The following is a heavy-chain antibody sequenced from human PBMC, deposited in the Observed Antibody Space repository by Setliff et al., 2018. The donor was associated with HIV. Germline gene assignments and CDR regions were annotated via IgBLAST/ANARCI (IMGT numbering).Heavy chain of an antibody. V-gene: IGHV4-38-2*01. CDR3: ARLSPQYSGYDSGAFGY. J-gene: IGHJ4*02. CDR1: GYSISSGYY. Sequence: SETLSLTCAVSGYSISSGYYWGWIRQPPGKGLEWIGSIYHSGSTYYNPSLKSRVTISVDTSKNQFSLKLSPVTAADTAVYYSARLSPQYSGYDSGAFGYWGQGTLVTVSS. D-gene: IGHD5-12*01. CDR2: IYHSGST.